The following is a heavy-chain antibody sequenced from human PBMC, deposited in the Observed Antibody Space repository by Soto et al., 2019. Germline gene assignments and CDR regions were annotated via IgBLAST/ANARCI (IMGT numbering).Heavy chain of an antibody. D-gene: IGHD3-3*01. CDR3: ARDCYDFWSGLDAYYYYGMDV. Sequence: SVKVSCKASGGTFSSYAISWVRQAPGQGLEWMGGIIPIFGTANYAQKFQGRVTITADESTSTAYMELSSLRSEDTAVYYCARDCYDFWSGLDAYYYYGMDVWGQGTTVTVSS. CDR2: IIPIFGTA. CDR1: GGTFSSYA. V-gene: IGHV1-69*13. J-gene: IGHJ6*02.